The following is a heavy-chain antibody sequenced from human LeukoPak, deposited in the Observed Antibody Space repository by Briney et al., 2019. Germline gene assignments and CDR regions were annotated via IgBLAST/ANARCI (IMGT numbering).Heavy chain of an antibody. V-gene: IGHV3-53*01. CDR3: ARTGDDYYYYMGV. J-gene: IGHJ6*03. Sequence: GGSLRLSCATSGFTVSSNYMSWVRQAPGKGLEWVSVIYSGGSTYYADSVKGRFTISRDNSKNTLYLQMNSLRAEDTAVYYCARTGDDYYYYMGVWGKGTTVTVSS. D-gene: IGHD7-27*01. CDR2: IYSGGST. CDR1: GFTVSSNY.